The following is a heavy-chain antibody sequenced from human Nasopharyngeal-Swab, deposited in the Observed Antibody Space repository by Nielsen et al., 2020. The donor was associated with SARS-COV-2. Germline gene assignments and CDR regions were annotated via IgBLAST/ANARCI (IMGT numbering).Heavy chain of an antibody. D-gene: IGHD1-1*01. CDR2: FYTSGST. J-gene: IGHJ6*01. CDR3: ARSGTTKCGLDV. CDR1: GGSISGYF. V-gene: IGHV4-4*07. Sequence: SETLSPTCSVSGGSISGYFLSWIRQPAGEGLEWFGRFYTSGSTNYNPSLKSRVTTSIDTSKNQFSLELRSVTAADTAFYYCARSGTTKCGLDVWGQGTTVIVSS.